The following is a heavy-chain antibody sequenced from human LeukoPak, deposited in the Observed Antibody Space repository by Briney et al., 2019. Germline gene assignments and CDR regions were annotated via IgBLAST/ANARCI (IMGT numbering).Heavy chain of an antibody. Sequence: ASVKVSCKASGYTFTSNGISWVRQAPGQGLEWMAWISTKSGNTNYAQRFQGRVTMTEDTSTDTAYMELSSLRSEDTAVYYCATGGQSGSYYFDYWGQGTLVTVSS. J-gene: IGHJ4*02. V-gene: IGHV1-18*01. CDR2: ISTKSGNT. CDR1: GYTFTSNG. D-gene: IGHD1-26*01. CDR3: ATGGQSGSYYFDY.